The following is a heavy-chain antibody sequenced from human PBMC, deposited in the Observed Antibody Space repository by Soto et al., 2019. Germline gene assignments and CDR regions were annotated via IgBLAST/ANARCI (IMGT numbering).Heavy chain of an antibody. CDR1: GGSISSGGYY. Sequence: QVQLQESGPGLVKPSQTLSLTCTVSGGSISSGGYYWSWIRQHPGKGLEWIGYIYYSGSTYYNPSLMNHVTISLDTARNQFSLKLGSVTAAGTAVYYCARGGGQAYCSGGSCYLGYWGQGTLVTVSS. J-gene: IGHJ4*02. CDR2: IYYSGST. CDR3: ARGGGQAYCSGGSCYLGY. V-gene: IGHV4-31*01. D-gene: IGHD2-15*01.